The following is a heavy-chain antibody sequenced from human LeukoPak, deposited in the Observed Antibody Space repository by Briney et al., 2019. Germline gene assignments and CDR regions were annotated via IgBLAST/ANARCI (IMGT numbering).Heavy chain of an antibody. Sequence: PSETLSLTCTVSRGSISSDHWSWIRQPPGKRLEWIGYIYDSGNTKYNPSLKSRVTMSVDTSKNQFPLKVTSVTAADTAVYYCARHIPGPYYFDYWGRGTLVTVSS. CDR3: ARHIPGPYYFDY. D-gene: IGHD1-14*01. V-gene: IGHV4-59*08. CDR2: IYDSGNT. CDR1: RGSISSDH. J-gene: IGHJ4*02.